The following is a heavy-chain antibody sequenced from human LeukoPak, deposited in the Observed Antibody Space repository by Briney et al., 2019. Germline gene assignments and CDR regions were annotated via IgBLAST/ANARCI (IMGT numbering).Heavy chain of an antibody. V-gene: IGHV4-4*07. CDR1: GGSISSYY. D-gene: IGHD6-19*01. Sequence: SETLSLTCTVSGGSISSYYWGWIRQPAGKGLEWIGRIYTSGSTNYNPSLKSRVTMSVDTSTNQFSLKLSSVTAADTAVYYCARQAVAGTTLFDYWGQGTLVTVSS. J-gene: IGHJ4*02. CDR2: IYTSGST. CDR3: ARQAVAGTTLFDY.